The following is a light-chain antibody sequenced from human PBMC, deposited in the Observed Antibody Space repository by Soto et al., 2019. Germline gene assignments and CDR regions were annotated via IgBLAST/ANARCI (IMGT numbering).Light chain of an antibody. CDR3: QQYFTPPIT. CDR2: DAS. J-gene: IGKJ5*01. Sequence: EIVLTQSPGTLSLSPGERATLSCRASQSVSRNYLAWFQKKPGQAPRLLIYDASTRATGIPDKFGGSGSGTDFTLTISRLEPEDFAVYFCQQYFTPPITFGQGTRLEIK. V-gene: IGKV3-20*01. CDR1: QSVSRNY.